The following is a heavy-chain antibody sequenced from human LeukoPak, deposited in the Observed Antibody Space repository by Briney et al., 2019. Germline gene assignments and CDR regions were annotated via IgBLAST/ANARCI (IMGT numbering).Heavy chain of an antibody. CDR2: INSDGSST. CDR3: ARDPIVMDSYFDY. J-gene: IGHJ4*02. D-gene: IGHD3-22*01. CDR1: GFTFSSYW. V-gene: IGHV3-74*01. Sequence: GGSLRLSCAAAGFTFSSYWMNGVRHAPGKGLVWVSRINSDGSSTSYADSVKGRFTFSRDNAKNTLYLQMNSLRAEDTAVYYCARDPIVMDSYFDYWGQGTLVTVSS.